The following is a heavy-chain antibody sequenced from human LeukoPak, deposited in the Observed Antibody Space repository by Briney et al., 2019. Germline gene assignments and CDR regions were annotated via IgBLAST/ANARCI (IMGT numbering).Heavy chain of an antibody. CDR3: VRTAPSAYGLLFDY. CDR2: ISSDGSST. CDR1: AFTLSNYW. D-gene: IGHD3-10*01. V-gene: IGHV3-74*01. Sequence: GGSLRLSCAASAFTLSNYWMHWVRQAPGKGLVWVSRISSDGSSTSYADSVKGRFTISRDNAKNTLYLQMNSLRAEDTAVYYCVRTAPSAYGLLFDYWGQGTLVTVSS. J-gene: IGHJ4*02.